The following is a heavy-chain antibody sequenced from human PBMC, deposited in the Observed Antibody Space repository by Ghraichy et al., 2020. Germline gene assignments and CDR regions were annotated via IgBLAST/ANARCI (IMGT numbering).Heavy chain of an antibody. CDR3: ARDPRRYDFWSGITENWFDP. D-gene: IGHD3-3*01. V-gene: IGHV1-2*06. Sequence: ASVKVSCKASGYTFTGYYMHWVRQAPGQGLEWMGRINPNSGGTNYAQKFQGRVTMTRDTSISTAYMELSRLRSDDTAVYYCARDPRRYDFWSGITENWFDPWGQGTLVTVSS. CDR2: INPNSGGT. CDR1: GYTFTGYY. J-gene: IGHJ5*02.